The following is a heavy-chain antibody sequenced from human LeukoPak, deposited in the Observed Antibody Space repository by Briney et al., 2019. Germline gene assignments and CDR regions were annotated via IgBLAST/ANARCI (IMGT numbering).Heavy chain of an antibody. J-gene: IGHJ2*01. CDR2: IYYSGST. V-gene: IGHV4-59*08. D-gene: IGHD3-16*01. CDR3: ARPFVYDYVSPFDL. Sequence: SETLSLTCTVSGGSISSYYWSWIRQPPGKGLEWIGCIYYSGSTNYNPSLKSRVTISVDTSKNQFSLKLSSVTAADTAVYYCARPFVYDYVSPFDLWGRGTLVTVSS. CDR1: GGSISSYY.